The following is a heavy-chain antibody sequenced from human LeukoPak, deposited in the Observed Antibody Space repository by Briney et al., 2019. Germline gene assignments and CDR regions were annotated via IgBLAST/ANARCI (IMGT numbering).Heavy chain of an antibody. Sequence: SETLSLTCTVSGGSISSYYWSWIRQPPCKGLERIGHIYYSGSTNYTPSLKSRVTISVDTSKNQFSLKLSSVTAADTAVYYCARFDRAVPAGNGAFDIWGQGTMVTVSS. CDR2: IYYSGST. V-gene: IGHV4-59*01. D-gene: IGHD2-2*01. CDR3: ARFDRAVPAGNGAFDI. CDR1: GGSISSYY. J-gene: IGHJ3*02.